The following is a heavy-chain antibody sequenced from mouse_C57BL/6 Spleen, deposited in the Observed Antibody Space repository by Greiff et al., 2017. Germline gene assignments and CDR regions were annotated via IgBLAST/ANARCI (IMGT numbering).Heavy chain of an antibody. D-gene: IGHD2-3*01. V-gene: IGHV1-69*01. J-gene: IGHJ3*01. Sequence: VQLQQPGAELVMPGASVKLSCKASGYTFTSYWMHWVKQRPGQGLEWIGEIDPSDSYTNYNQKFKGKSTLTVDKSSSTAYMQLSSLTSEDSAVYYCERLEDGLRFAYWGQGTPVTVSA. CDR3: ERLEDGLRFAY. CDR1: GYTFTSYW. CDR2: IDPSDSYT.